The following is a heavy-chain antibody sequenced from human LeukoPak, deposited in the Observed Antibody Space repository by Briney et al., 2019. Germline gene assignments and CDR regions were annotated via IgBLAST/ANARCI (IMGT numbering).Heavy chain of an antibody. CDR1: GGSISSGSYY. D-gene: IGHD2-2*01. J-gene: IGHJ4*02. V-gene: IGHV4-61*02. CDR2: IYTSGST. CDR3: ARARCSSTSCYGDWDY. Sequence: SETLSLTCTVSGGSISSGSYYWSWIRQPAGKGLEWIGRIYTSGSTNYNPSLKSRVTISVDTSKNQFSLKLSSVTAADTAVYYCARARCSSTSCYGDWDYWGQGTLVTVSP.